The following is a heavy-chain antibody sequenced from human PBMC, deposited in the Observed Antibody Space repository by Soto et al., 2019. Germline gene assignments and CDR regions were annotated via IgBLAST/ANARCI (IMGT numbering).Heavy chain of an antibody. CDR2: ISYDGSNK. D-gene: IGHD3-22*01. Sequence: GGSLRLSCAASGFTFSSYGMHWVRQAPGKGLEWVAVISYDGSNKYYADSVKGRFTISRDNSKNTLYLQMNSLRAEDTAVYYCANDRWQYYDSSGYPDYWGQGTLVTVSS. CDR1: GFTFSSYG. V-gene: IGHV3-30*18. J-gene: IGHJ4*02. CDR3: ANDRWQYYDSSGYPDY.